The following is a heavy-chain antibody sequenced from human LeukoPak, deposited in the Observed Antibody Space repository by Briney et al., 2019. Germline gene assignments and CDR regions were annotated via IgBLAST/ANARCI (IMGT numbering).Heavy chain of an antibody. Sequence: PGGSLRLSCAASGFTFTAYAMSWFRQTPEKGLEWVANIHDDGIVTHYVDSVKGRFTISRDNSKNTLYLQMNSLRAEDTAVYYCAKTSGYLLGNYFDYWGQGTLVTVSS. CDR1: GFTFTAYA. D-gene: IGHD3-22*01. V-gene: IGHV3-7*03. CDR2: IHDDGIVT. CDR3: AKTSGYLLGNYFDY. J-gene: IGHJ4*02.